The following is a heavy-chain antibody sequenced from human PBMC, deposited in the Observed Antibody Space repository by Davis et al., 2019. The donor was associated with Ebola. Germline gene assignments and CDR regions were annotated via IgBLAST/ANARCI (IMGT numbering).Heavy chain of an antibody. CDR1: GFTFSDYG. Sequence: GGSLRLSCAASGFTFSDYGMNWVRQAPGKGLEWVSSIGYSGTDTYYADSVKGRFTISRDNSKNTLYLQMNSLKTEDTAVYYCTMNIPAAMGGMDVWGQGTTVTVSS. CDR2: IGYSGTDT. CDR3: TMNIPAAMGGMDV. D-gene: IGHD2-2*01. J-gene: IGHJ6*02. V-gene: IGHV3-23*01.